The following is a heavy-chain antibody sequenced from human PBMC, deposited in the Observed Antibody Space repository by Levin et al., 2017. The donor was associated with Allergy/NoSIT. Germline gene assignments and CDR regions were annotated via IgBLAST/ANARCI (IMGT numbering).Heavy chain of an antibody. CDR3: ARVGIEYSSSPGFRYNWFDP. V-gene: IGHV3-7*01. J-gene: IGHJ5*02. Sequence: PGGSLRLSCAASGFTFSSYWMSWVRQAPGKGLEWVANIKQDGSEKYYVDSVKGRFTISRDNAKNSLYLQMNSLRAEDTAVYYCARVGIEYSSSPGFRYNWFDPWGQGTLVTVSS. CDR1: GFTFSSYW. CDR2: IKQDGSEK. D-gene: IGHD6-6*01.